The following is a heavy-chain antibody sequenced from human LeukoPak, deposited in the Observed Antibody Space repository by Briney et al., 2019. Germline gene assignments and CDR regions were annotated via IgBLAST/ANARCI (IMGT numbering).Heavy chain of an antibody. CDR3: ATAQTGATSYYFDD. CDR2: INSNGGTT. J-gene: IGHJ4*02. D-gene: IGHD1/OR15-1a*01. CDR1: GLTFSSYT. Sequence: GGSLRLSCAASGLTFSSYTMYWVRQAPGKGLEYVSAINSNGGTTYYANSVKGRFTISRDNSKNRLYLQMGSLRGEDMAVYYCATAQTGATSYYFDDWGQGTLVTVSS. V-gene: IGHV3-64*01.